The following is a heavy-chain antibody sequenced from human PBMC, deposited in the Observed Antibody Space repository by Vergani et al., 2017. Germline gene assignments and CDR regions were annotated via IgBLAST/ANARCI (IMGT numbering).Heavy chain of an antibody. J-gene: IGHJ6*02. V-gene: IGHV3-9*01. Sequence: EVQLVESGGGLVQPGRSLRLSCAASGFTFDDYAMHWVRQAPGKGLEWVSGISWNSGSIGYADSVKGRFTISRDNAKNSLYLQMNSLRAEDTAVYYCARGPPPNRYCSGGSCYRYYYYGMDVWRQGTTVTVSS. CDR3: ARGPPPNRYCSGGSCYRYYYYGMDV. D-gene: IGHD2-15*01. CDR2: ISWNSGSI. CDR1: GFTFDDYA.